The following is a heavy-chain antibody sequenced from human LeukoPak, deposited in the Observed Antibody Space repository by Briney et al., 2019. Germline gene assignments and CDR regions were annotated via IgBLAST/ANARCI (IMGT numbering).Heavy chain of an antibody. CDR2: ISAYNGNT. CDR3: ARDGHRMYYYGGSDYHFDY. D-gene: IGHD3-22*01. J-gene: IGHJ4*02. V-gene: IGHV1-18*01. CDR1: GYTFTSYG. Sequence: ASVKVSRKASGYTFTSYGISWVRQAPGQGLEWMGWISAYNGNTNYAQKLQGRVTMTTDTSTSTAYMELRSLRSDDTALYYCARDGHRMYYYGGSDYHFDYWGQGTLVTVSS.